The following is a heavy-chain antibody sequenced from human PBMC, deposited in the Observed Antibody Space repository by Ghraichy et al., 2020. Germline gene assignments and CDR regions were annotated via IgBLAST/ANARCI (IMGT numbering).Heavy chain of an antibody. CDR3: ARRKDAFDI. CDR2: ISSDGSGT. CDR1: GFTFSSSA. J-gene: IGHJ3*02. Sequence: GGSLRLSCAASGFTFSSSAMHWVHQAPGKGLEFVSAISSDGSGTYYAYSVKGRFTISRDNSMNTLYLQMGSLRTDDMAVYYCARRKDAFDIWGQGTMVTVSS. D-gene: IGHD3-16*01. V-gene: IGHV3-64*01.